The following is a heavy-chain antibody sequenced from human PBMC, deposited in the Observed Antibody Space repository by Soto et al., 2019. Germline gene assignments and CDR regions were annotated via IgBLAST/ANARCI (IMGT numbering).Heavy chain of an antibody. D-gene: IGHD3-10*01. Sequence: QVQLVQSGAEVQKPGASVNVSCKASGYSFRHYFVHWLRQAPGQGLEWMGWINPERGATNFAPKLQGRATMPRDTAINTARMQLRRLRSGHTAGYYCAIQYASGTFYNETWFDPWGQGTRATVSS. V-gene: IGHV1-2*02. CDR1: GYSFRHYF. CDR2: INPERGAT. J-gene: IGHJ5*02. CDR3: AIQYASGTFYNETWFDP.